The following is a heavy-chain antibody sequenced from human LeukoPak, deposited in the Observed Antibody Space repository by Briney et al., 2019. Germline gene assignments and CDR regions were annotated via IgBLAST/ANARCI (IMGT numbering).Heavy chain of an antibody. J-gene: IGHJ6*03. CDR3: ARAISSPPRSYRYIHYYMDV. V-gene: IGHV4-34*01. CDR2: INHSGST. Sequence: SETLSLTCAVYGGSFSGYYWSWIRQPPGKGLEWIGEINHSGSTNYNPSLKSRVTISVDTSKNQFSLKLSSVTAADTAVYYCARAISSPPRSYRYIHYYMDVWGKGTTVTVSS. D-gene: IGHD3-16*02. CDR1: GGSFSGYY.